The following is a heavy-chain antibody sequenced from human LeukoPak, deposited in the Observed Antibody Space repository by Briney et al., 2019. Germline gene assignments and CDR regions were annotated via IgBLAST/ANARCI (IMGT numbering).Heavy chain of an antibody. CDR3: ARGSPHYYDSSGYYSN. D-gene: IGHD3-22*01. J-gene: IGHJ4*02. V-gene: IGHV4-59*01. CDR1: GGSISSYY. Sequence: PSETLSLTCTVSGGSISSYYWSWIRQPPGKGLEWIGYIYYSGSTNYNPSLKSRVTISVDTSKNHFSLKLSSVTAADTAVYYCARGSPHYYDSSGYYSNWGQGTLVTVSS. CDR2: IYYSGST.